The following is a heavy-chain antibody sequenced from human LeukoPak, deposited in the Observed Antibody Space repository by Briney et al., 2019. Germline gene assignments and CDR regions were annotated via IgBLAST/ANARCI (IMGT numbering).Heavy chain of an antibody. D-gene: IGHD3-9*01. V-gene: IGHV3-48*01. CDR2: IHSTSASI. CDR3: SRVVQDVTGADY. Sequence: GGSLRLSCAASGFTFSSYRMNWVRQAPGKGLEWLSYIHSTSASIHYADSVKGRFTISRDNAKNSLYLQMNSLRAEDTAVYYCSRVVQDVTGADYWGQGTLVIVSS. J-gene: IGHJ4*02. CDR1: GFTFSSYR.